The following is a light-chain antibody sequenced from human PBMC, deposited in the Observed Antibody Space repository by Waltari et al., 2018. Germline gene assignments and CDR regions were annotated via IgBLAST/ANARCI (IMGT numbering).Light chain of an antibody. CDR3: QQYNSWPPYT. J-gene: IGKJ2*01. V-gene: IGKV3-15*01. Sequence: EIVMTQSPGTLSVSPGERATLSCRASQSVSSNLAWYQQKPGQAPRLLIYGASTRATGIPCRFSGSGSGTEFTLTISSLQSEDSAVYYCQQYNSWPPYTFGQGTKLEIK. CDR2: GAS. CDR1: QSVSSN.